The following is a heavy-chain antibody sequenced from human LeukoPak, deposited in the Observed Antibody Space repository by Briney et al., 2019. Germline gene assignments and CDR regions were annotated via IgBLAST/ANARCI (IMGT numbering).Heavy chain of an antibody. D-gene: IGHD6-19*01. J-gene: IGHJ4*02. CDR3: ARAVVAGPYYFDY. CDR1: GFTFDDYA. Sequence: LRLSCAASGFTFDDYAMHWIRQPPGKGLEWIGYIYHSGSTYYNPSLKSRVTISVDRSKNQFSLKLSSVTAADTAVYYCARAVVAGPYYFDYWGQGTLVTVSS. V-gene: IGHV4-30-2*01. CDR2: IYHSGST.